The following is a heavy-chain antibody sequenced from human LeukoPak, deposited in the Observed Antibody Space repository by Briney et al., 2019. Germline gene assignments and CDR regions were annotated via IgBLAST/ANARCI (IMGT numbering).Heavy chain of an antibody. D-gene: IGHD4-17*01. CDR1: GFTFSSYS. V-gene: IGHV3-21*04. CDR3: AKGPPVDYGAGWGSGY. J-gene: IGHJ4*02. Sequence: PGGSLRLSCAASGFTFSSYSMNWVRQAPGKGLEWVSSISSSSSYIHYADSMKGRFTISRDNSKNTLYLQMNSLRAEDTAVYYCAKGPPVDYGAGWGSGYWGQGTLVTVSS. CDR2: ISSSSSYI.